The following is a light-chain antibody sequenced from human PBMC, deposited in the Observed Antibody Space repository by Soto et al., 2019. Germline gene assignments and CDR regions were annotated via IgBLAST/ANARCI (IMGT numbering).Light chain of an antibody. J-gene: IGKJ4*01. CDR1: QSVSSSY. CDR3: QQDGSSPCT. V-gene: IGKV3-20*01. CDR2: AAF. Sequence: EIVMTQSPGTLSVSPGESATLSCRASQSVSSSYLAWYQQKPRPAPRLLFYAAFSRAAGVPDRFSASWSRTGCTITINTPEPEDCAVYYWQQDGSSPCTFGGGTKVEIK.